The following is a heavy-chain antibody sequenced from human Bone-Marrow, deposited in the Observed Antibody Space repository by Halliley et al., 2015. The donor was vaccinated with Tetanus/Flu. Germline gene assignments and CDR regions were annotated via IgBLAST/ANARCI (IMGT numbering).Heavy chain of an antibody. V-gene: IGHV3-15*04. D-gene: IGHD2-2*01. CDR1: GFTFSNAW. CDR2: IESKTDGGTT. J-gene: IGHJ4*02. CDR3: ASGYCSSTSCFYYFDY. Sequence: SLRLSCAASGFTFSNAWMNWVRQAPGKGLEWFGRIESKTDGGTTDYAAPVKGRFTISRDDSKNTLYMQMNSLKTEDTAVYYCASGYCSSTSCFYYFDYWGQGTLVTVSS.